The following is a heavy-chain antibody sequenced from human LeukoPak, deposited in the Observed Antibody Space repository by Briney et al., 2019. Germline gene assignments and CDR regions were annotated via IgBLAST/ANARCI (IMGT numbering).Heavy chain of an antibody. V-gene: IGHV3-33*08. CDR2: IWYDGSHE. CDR1: GFTFSSYG. CDR3: ARDSPVTAGPFDP. D-gene: IGHD4-11*01. Sequence: PGRSLRLSCAASGFTFSSYGMHWVRQAPGKGLEWVAFIWYDGSHEYYAFSVKGRFTISRDNSKNTLYLQMNSLRAEDTAVYYCARDSPVTAGPFDPWGQGTLVTVSS. J-gene: IGHJ5*02.